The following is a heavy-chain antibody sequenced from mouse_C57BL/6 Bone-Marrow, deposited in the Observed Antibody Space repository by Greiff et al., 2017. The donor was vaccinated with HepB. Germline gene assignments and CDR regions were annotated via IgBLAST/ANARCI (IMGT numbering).Heavy chain of an antibody. D-gene: IGHD1-3*01. V-gene: IGHV1-15*01. CDR3: TNNPIAY. CDR1: GYTFTDYE. J-gene: IGHJ3*01. CDR2: IDPETGGT. Sequence: QVQLKESGAELVRPGASVTLSCKASGYTFTDYEMHWVKQTPVHGLEWIGAIDPETGGTAYNQKFKGKAILTADKSSSTAYMELRSLTSEDSAVYYCTNNPIAYWGQGTLVTVSA.